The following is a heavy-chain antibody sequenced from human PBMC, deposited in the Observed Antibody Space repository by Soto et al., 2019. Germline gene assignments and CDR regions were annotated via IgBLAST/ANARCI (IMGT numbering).Heavy chain of an antibody. CDR1: GYTFINYD. D-gene: IGHD3-16*01. CDR2: MNPGSGKT. Sequence: ASVKVSCRASGYTFINYDISWVRQATGQGLEWMGWMNPGSGKTGYANKFQGRVTMTRDASTSTAHLELSSLTSEDTAVYYCARMASFGTLNWFDPWGQGTLVTVSS. CDR3: ARMASFGTLNWFDP. V-gene: IGHV1-8*02. J-gene: IGHJ5*02.